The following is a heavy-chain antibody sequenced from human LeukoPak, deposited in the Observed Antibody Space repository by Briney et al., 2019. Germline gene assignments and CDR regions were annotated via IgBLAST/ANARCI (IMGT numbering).Heavy chain of an antibody. D-gene: IGHD2-15*01. J-gene: IGHJ6*03. Sequence: GGSLRLSCAASGFTFDDYGMSWVRQAPGKGLEWVSGISWDGGSTGYADSVKGRFTISRANAKNSLYLQMNSLRAEDTALYYCARDVVVVVVAATPNYYYYMDVWGKGTTVTVSS. CDR3: ARDVVVVVVAATPNYYYYMDV. V-gene: IGHV3-20*04. CDR1: GFTFDDYG. CDR2: ISWDGGST.